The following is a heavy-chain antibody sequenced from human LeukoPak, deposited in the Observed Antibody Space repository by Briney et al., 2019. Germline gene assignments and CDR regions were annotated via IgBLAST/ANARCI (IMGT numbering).Heavy chain of an antibody. CDR3: ARVSSSWYQDWYFDL. CDR2: TYTCGST. Sequence: PSETLSLTHTVSGGSIRSYVWRWIRPPARRGLEWVGRTYTCGSTNYNTPLKSRVTMTVDMSKNQHSLKLSSMVAADTAVYYCARVSSSWYQDWYFDLWGRGTLVTVPS. J-gene: IGHJ2*01. D-gene: IGHD6-13*01. V-gene: IGHV4-4*07. CDR1: GGSIRSYV.